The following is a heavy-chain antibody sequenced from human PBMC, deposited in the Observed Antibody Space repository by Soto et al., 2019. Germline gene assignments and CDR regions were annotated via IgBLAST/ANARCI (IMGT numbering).Heavy chain of an antibody. CDR3: ASALYCSGGSCSFDP. D-gene: IGHD2-15*01. J-gene: IGHJ5*02. CDR1: GGSVSSGNYY. V-gene: IGHV4-61*01. Sequence: PSETLSLTCTVSGGSVSSGNYYWSWIRQPPGKGLEWIGFIYYTGSTSYNPSLKSRVTISMDTSKNQFSLKLTSVTVADTAVYYCASALYCSGGSCSFDPWGQGTLVTVSS. CDR2: IYYTGST.